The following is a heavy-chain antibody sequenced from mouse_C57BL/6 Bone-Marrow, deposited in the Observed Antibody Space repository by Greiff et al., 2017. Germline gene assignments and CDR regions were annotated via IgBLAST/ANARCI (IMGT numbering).Heavy chain of an antibody. Sequence: DVHLVESGGGLVKPGGSLKLSCAASGFTFSDYGMHWVRQAPEKGLEWVAYISSGSRTIYYADTVKGRFTISRANAKNTLFLQMTSLRSEETAMYYYAGEKLGPFAYWGQMPLVTFAA. CDR1: GFTFSDYG. J-gene: IGHJ3*01. V-gene: IGHV5-17*01. D-gene: IGHD4-1*01. CDR3: AGEKLGPFAY. CDR2: ISSGSRTI.